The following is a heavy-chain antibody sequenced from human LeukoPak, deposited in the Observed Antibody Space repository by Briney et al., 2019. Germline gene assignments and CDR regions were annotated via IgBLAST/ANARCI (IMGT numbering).Heavy chain of an antibody. CDR1: GYTFTGYY. Sequence: ASVKVSCKASGYTFTGYYMHWVQQAPGQGLEWMGWINPNSGGTNYAQKFQGRVTMTRDTSISTAYMELSRLRSDDTAVYYCASLAQYSSSWPFDYWGQGTLVTVSS. CDR2: INPNSGGT. CDR3: ASLAQYSSSWPFDY. D-gene: IGHD6-13*01. V-gene: IGHV1-2*02. J-gene: IGHJ4*02.